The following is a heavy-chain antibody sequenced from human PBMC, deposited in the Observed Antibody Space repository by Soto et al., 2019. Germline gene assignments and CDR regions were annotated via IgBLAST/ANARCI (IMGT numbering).Heavy chain of an antibody. J-gene: IGHJ5*02. CDR2: ISAYNGNT. CDR1: GYTFTSYG. CDR3: ARVSVDFWSGYYNWFDP. D-gene: IGHD3-3*01. Sequence: QVQLVQSGAEVKKPGASVKVSCKASGYTFTSYGISWVRQAPGQGLEWMGWISAYNGNTNYAQKLQGRVTMTTDTSTSTAYIELTSLRSDVTAVYYCARVSVDFWSGYYNWFDPWAHGTLVTVSS. V-gene: IGHV1-18*01.